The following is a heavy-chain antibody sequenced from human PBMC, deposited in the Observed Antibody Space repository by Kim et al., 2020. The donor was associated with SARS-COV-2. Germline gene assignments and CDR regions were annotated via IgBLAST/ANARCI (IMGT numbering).Heavy chain of an antibody. J-gene: IGHJ3*02. V-gene: IGHV3-73*01. CDR3: ARGPGTTLAFWDAFD. D-gene: IGHD1-1*01. CDR2: IRSKGNGYAS. CDR1: GFTFSDSA. Sequence: GGSLRLSCGASGFTFSDSAMHWVRRASGKGLEWVGRIRSKGNGYASAYSASVRGRFSISRDDSRNTVYLQMNSLQTEDMYVYYCARGPGTTLAFWDAFD.